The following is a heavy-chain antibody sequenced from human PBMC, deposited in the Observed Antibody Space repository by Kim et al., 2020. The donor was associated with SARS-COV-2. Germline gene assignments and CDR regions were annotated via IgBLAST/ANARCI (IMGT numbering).Heavy chain of an antibody. D-gene: IGHD6-13*01. V-gene: IGHV4-34*01. CDR3: ARAFPYSSSSKTGGFDY. Sequence: LKSRVTISVDTSKTQFSLKRSSVTAADTAVYYCARAFPYSSSSKTGGFDYWGQGTLVTVSS. J-gene: IGHJ4*02.